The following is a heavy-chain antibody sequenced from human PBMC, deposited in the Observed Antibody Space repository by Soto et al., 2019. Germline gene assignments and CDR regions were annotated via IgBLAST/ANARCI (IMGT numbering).Heavy chain of an antibody. CDR2: ITDSSDTV. J-gene: IGHJ4*02. D-gene: IGHD3-3*01. CDR3: ARDFGHGYYLDY. CDR1: GFSFSNYN. Sequence: GGSLRLSCVASGFSFSNYNMNWVRQAPGRGLEWVSYITDSSDTVHYADSVRGRFTISRDNAESSLYLQMNSLRDEDTAVYFCARDFGHGYYLDYWGRGTLVTVS. V-gene: IGHV3-48*02.